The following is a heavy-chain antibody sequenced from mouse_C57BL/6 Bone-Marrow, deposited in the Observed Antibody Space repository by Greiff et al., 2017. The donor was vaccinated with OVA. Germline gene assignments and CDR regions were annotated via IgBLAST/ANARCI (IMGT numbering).Heavy chain of an antibody. CDR3: ARNYYGSSYGNYAMDY. D-gene: IGHD1-1*01. Sequence: QVQLQQPGAELVMPGASVKLSCKASGYTFTSYWMHWVKQRPGQGLEWIGEIDPSDSYTNYNQKFKGKSTLTVDKSSSTAYMQLSSLTSEDSAVYYCARNYYGSSYGNYAMDYWGQGTSVTVSS. CDR1: GYTFTSYW. CDR2: IDPSDSYT. J-gene: IGHJ4*01. V-gene: IGHV1-69*01.